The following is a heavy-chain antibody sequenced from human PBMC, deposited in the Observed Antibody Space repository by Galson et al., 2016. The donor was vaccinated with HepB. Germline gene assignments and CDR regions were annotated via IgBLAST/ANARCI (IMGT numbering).Heavy chain of an antibody. Sequence: SLRLSCADSGFTLRNYWVHWVRQAPGKGLVWVARVNPDASVTNYADSVKGRFSISRDNAKNTLYLHLNSLRAEDTAIYYCARDFHGWDDNWGQGTLVTVSS. V-gene: IGHV3-74*01. CDR1: GFTLRNYW. CDR3: ARDFHGWDDN. J-gene: IGHJ4*02. CDR2: VNPDASVT. D-gene: IGHD3-10*01.